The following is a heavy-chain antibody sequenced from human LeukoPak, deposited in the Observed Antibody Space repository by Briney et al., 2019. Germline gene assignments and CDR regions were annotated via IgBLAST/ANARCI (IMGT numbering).Heavy chain of an antibody. CDR3: ATIKRGNIFGYFDF. J-gene: IGHJ4*02. CDR1: GASMNTHY. V-gene: IGHV4-59*11. D-gene: IGHD5-18*01. Sequence: SETLSLTCAVSGASMNTHYWSWIRQPPGKGLEWIGYMLDTVTTKDNPSLKGRFTLSADTSKNQFSLRLTSATAADTAVYYCATIKRGNIFGYFDFWGQGIPVTVSS. CDR2: MLDTVTT.